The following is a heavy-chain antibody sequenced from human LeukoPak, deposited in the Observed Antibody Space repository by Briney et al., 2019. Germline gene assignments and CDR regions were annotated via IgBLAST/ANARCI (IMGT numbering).Heavy chain of an antibody. D-gene: IGHD3-16*02. V-gene: IGHV1-46*01. CDR2: INPSGGST. CDR1: GYTFTSYY. J-gene: IGHJ6*02. CDR3: AVPYDYVWGSYRYTYYYYGMDV. Sequence: ASVKASCKASGYTFTSYYMHWVRQAPGQGLEWMGIINPSGGSTSYAQKFQGRVTMTRDTSTSTVYMELSSLRSEDTAVYYCAVPYDYVWGSYRYTYYYYGMDVWGQGTTVTVSS.